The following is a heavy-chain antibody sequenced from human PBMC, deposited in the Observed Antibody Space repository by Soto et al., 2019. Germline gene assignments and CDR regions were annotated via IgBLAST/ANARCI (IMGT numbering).Heavy chain of an antibody. CDR2: ISRDGGTK. CDR1: GFTVSTYG. CDR3: TGEVASGY. J-gene: IGHJ4*02. Sequence: QVLLVESGGGVVQPGRSLRLSCAVSGFTVSTYGMHWVRQAPGKGLEWVAVISRDGGTKYYADSVKGRFTISRDNSRNTLFLEMNSLSGDDMAVYYCTGEVASGYWGQGTLVTVSS. D-gene: IGHD2-8*02. V-gene: IGHV3-30*03.